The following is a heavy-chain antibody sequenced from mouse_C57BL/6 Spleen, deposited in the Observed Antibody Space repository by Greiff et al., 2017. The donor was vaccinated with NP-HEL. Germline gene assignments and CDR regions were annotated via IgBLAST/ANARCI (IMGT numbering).Heavy chain of an antibody. J-gene: IGHJ1*03. V-gene: IGHV5-4*01. CDR2: ISDGGSYT. D-gene: IGHD1-1*01. Sequence: VQLKESGGGLVKPGGSLKLSCAASGFTFSSYAMSWVRQTPEKRLEWVATISDGGSYTYYPDNVKGRFTISRDNAKNNLYLQMSHLKSEDTAMYYCARDRTTDWYFDVWGTGTTVTVSS. CDR1: GFTFSSYA. CDR3: ARDRTTDWYFDV.